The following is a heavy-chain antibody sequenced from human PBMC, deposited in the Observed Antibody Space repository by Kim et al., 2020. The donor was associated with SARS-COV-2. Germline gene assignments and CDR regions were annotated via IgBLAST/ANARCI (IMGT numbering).Heavy chain of an antibody. CDR2: ISAYNGNT. CDR1: GYTFTSYG. CDR3: ARDGGYCTNGVCYGIYGMDV. J-gene: IGHJ6*02. D-gene: IGHD2-8*01. Sequence: ASVKVSCKASGYTFTSYGISWVRQAPGQGLEWMGWISAYNGNTNYAQKLQGRVTMTTDTSTSTAYMELRSLRSDDTAVYYCARDGGYCTNGVCYGIYGMDVWGQETTVTVSS. V-gene: IGHV1-18*04.